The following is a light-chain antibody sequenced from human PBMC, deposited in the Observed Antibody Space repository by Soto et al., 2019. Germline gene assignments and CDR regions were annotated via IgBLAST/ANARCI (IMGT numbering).Light chain of an antibody. J-gene: IGKJ1*01. CDR2: GAS. CDR1: QSVSSNY. Sequence: EIVLTQSPGTLSLSPGDRAILSCRASQSVSSNYLAWYQQKPGQAPRLLIYGASIRATGIPDRFSGSGSGTDFTLTIRRLEPEDFAVYFCHQYGSSPRTFGQGTKVEIK. CDR3: HQYGSSPRT. V-gene: IGKV3-20*01.